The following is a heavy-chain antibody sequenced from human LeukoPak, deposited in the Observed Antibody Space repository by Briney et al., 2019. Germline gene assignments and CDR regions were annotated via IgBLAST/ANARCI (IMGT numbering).Heavy chain of an antibody. D-gene: IGHD6-19*01. Sequence: GGSLRLSCVGSGFTFRSHAMSWVRQAPEKGLEFVSGIYENGGTTYYADSVKGRFTISRDNSKNTLYLQMNSLRAEDTAVYYCARVEQWLDYYFDYWGQGTLVTVSS. CDR1: GFTFRSHA. CDR3: ARVEQWLDYYFDY. V-gene: IGHV3-23*01. J-gene: IGHJ4*02. CDR2: IYENGGTT.